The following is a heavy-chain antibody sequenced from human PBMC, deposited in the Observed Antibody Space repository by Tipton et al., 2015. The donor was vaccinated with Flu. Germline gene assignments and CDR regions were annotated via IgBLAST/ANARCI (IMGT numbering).Heavy chain of an antibody. CDR3: ARDICGSYCLGAFDI. CDR2: IYPSGST. CDR1: SGSIRSTNYF. J-gene: IGHJ3*02. Sequence: TLSLTCTVSSGSIRSTNYFCAWIRQPPGKGLELIGSIYPSGSTYYNPSLKSRVTMSIDTSKNHFSLKLSSVTAADTAVYYCARDICGSYCLGAFDIWGQGTMVTVSS. D-gene: IGHD1-26*01. V-gene: IGHV4-39*02.